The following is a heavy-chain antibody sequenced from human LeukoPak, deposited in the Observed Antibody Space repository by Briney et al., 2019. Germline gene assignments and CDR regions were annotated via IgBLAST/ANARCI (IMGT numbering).Heavy chain of an antibody. V-gene: IGHV4-34*01. J-gene: IGHJ2*01. CDR1: GGSFSGYY. CDR3: ARQRHYYDSSGYYYWYFDL. Sequence: PSETLSLTCAVYGGSFSGYYWSWIRQPPGKGLEWIGEINHSGSTNYNPSLKSRVTLSVDTSKNQFSLKLRSVTAADTAVYYCARQRHYYDSSGYYYWYFDLWGRGTLVTVSS. D-gene: IGHD3-22*01. CDR2: INHSGST.